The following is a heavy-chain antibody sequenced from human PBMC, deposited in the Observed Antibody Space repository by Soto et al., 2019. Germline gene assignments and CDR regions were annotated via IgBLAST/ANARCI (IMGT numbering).Heavy chain of an antibody. V-gene: IGHV4-39*01. Sequence: PSETLSLTCTVSGGSISSSSYYGGWIRQPPGKGLEWIGSIYYSGSTYYNPSLKSRVTISVDTSKNQFSLKLSSVTAADTAVYYCACIFSGGYGYGFYYYGMDVWGQGTTVTVSS. CDR3: ACIFSGGYGYGFYYYGMDV. CDR2: IYYSGST. D-gene: IGHD5-18*01. J-gene: IGHJ6*02. CDR1: GGSISSSSYY.